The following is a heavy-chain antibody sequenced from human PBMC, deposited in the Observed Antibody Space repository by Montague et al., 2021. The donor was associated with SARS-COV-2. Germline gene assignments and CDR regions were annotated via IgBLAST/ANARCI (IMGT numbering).Heavy chain of an antibody. D-gene: IGHD2-2*03. CDR2: INHGGST. CDR1: GGSLSDYH. J-gene: IGHJ4*02. CDR3: ARGTPGY. Sequence: SETLSLTCAVYGGSLSDYHWSWIRQPPGGGLEWIGRINHGGSTKYNPSLKSRVTISIDTSKNQFTLKLSSVTAADTAVYYCARGTPGYWGQGTLVTVSS. V-gene: IGHV4-34*01.